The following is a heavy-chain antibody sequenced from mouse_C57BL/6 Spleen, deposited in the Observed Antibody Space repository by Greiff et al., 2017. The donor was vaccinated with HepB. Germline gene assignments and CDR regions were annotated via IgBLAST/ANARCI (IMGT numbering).Heavy chain of an antibody. V-gene: IGHV5-17*01. J-gene: IGHJ4*01. D-gene: IGHD1-1*01. Sequence: DVKLVESGGGLVKPGGSLKLSCAASGFTFSDYGMHWVRQAPEKGLEWVAYISSGSSTIYYADTVKGRFTISRDNAKNTLFLQMTSLRSEDTAMYYCARRDYGREVDYWGQGTSVTVSS. CDR1: GFTFSDYG. CDR3: ARRDYGREVDY. CDR2: ISSGSSTI.